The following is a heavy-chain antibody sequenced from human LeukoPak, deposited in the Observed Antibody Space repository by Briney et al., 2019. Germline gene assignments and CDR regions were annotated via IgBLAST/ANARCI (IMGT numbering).Heavy chain of an antibody. D-gene: IGHD2-15*01. Sequence: GGSLRLSCAPSGFTFSTYDMHWVRQATGKGLEWVSGIGTAGDTYYAGSVKGRFTISRENAKNSLYLQVNSLRAGDTAVYYCARRHCSNGSCKGAVDIWGHGTMVTVSS. CDR1: GFTFSTYD. CDR2: IGTAGDT. V-gene: IGHV3-13*04. CDR3: ARRHCSNGSCKGAVDI. J-gene: IGHJ3*02.